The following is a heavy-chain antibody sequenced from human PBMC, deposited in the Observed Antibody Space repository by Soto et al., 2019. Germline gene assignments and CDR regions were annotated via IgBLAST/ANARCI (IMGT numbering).Heavy chain of an antibody. CDR2: ISYDGSKK. V-gene: IGHV3-30*18. D-gene: IGHD1-26*01. Sequence: QVQLVESGGGVVQPGRSLRLSCAASGFTFSSYDIHWVRQAPGKGLEWVAVISYDGSKKNYADSVKGLFTISRDNSKNTLYLQVNSLRAEDTAVYYCAKAYSGPFDVWGQGTMVTVSS. CDR3: AKAYSGPFDV. CDR1: GFTFSSYD. J-gene: IGHJ3*01.